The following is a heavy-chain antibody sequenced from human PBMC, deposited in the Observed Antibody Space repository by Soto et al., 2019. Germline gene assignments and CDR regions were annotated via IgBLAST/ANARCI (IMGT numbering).Heavy chain of an antibody. CDR2: ISYDGSNK. CDR3: ARLDYYGSGSYHENFDY. D-gene: IGHD3-10*01. J-gene: IGHJ4*02. CDR1: GFTFSSYA. V-gene: IGHV3-30-3*01. Sequence: QVQLLESGGGVVQPGRSLRLSCAASGFTFSSYAMHWVRQAPGKGLEWVAVISYDGSNKYYADSVKGRFTISRDKSKNTLYLQMNSPRAEDTAVYYCARLDYYGSGSYHENFDYWGQGTLVPVSS.